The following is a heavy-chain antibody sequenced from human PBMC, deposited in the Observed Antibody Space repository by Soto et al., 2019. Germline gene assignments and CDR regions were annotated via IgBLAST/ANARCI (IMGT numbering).Heavy chain of an antibody. Sequence: GGSLRLSCAASGFTFSSYSMNWVRQAPGKGLEWVSSISSSSSYIYYADSVKGRFTISRDNAKNTLYLQMNSLRAEDTAVYYCARDGYYDILTGYYTEDAFDIWGQGTMVTVSS. CDR3: ARDGYYDILTGYYTEDAFDI. CDR2: ISSSSSYI. V-gene: IGHV3-21*01. D-gene: IGHD3-9*01. J-gene: IGHJ3*02. CDR1: GFTFSSYS.